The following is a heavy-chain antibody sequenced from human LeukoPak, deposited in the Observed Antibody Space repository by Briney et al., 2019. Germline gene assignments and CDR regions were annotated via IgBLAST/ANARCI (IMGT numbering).Heavy chain of an antibody. D-gene: IGHD2-2*01. J-gene: IGHJ6*03. V-gene: IGHV4-38-2*02. CDR3: ARVPHCTSTSCYVGGYHMDV. CDR2: IDHSGGT. CDR1: GYSISSGYY. Sequence: SETLSLTCTVSGYSISSGYYWGWIRQPPGKGLEWIGSIDHSGGTNDNPSLKSRVTVSVDTSKNQFSLKLSSVTAADTAVYYCARVPHCTSTSCYVGGYHMDVWGKGTTVTVSS.